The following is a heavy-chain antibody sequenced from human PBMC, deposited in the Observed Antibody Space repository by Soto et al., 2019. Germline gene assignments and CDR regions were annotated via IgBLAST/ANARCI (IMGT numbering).Heavy chain of an antibody. Sequence: EVQLVESGGGLVKPGGSPRLSCAASGFTFSDYSMLWVRQAPGKGLEWLAFIGNSNNPTFYADSVRGRFTISRDNPKNSVDLQMNSLREEETAVYFCAREEGYCNGGPCYRGAFDFWGQGTIVTVSS. V-gene: IGHV3-21*02. J-gene: IGHJ3*01. D-gene: IGHD2-15*01. CDR2: IGNSNNPT. CDR3: AREEGYCNGGPCYRGAFDF. CDR1: GFTFSDYS.